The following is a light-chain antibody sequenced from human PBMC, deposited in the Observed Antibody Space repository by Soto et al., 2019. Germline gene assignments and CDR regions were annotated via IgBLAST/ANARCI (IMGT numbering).Light chain of an antibody. V-gene: IGLV2-8*01. CDR1: SSDIGAYIY. CDR3: SLYAGSNNFV. CDR2: EVS. J-gene: IGLJ1*01. Sequence: ALTQPPSASGSPGQSVTISCTGASSDIGAYIYVSWYQQHPGKAPKLMISEVSRRPSGVPERFSGSKSGNTASLTVSGLQADDEAHYYCSLYAGSNNFVFGTGTKVTVL.